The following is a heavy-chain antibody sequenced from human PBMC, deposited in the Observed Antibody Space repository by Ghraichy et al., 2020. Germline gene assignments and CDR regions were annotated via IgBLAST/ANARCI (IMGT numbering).Heavy chain of an antibody. CDR2: ISGSGGNT. J-gene: IGHJ4*02. Sequence: LSLTCAASEFTFSNYAMSWVRQAPGKGLEWVSGISGSGGNTYYADSVKGRFTISRDNSKNTLYLQMSSLRAEDTAVYYCAKDVTGSFDDYFDYWGQGTLVTVSS. CDR3: AKDVTGSFDDYFDY. D-gene: IGHD2-8*02. V-gene: IGHV3-23*01. CDR1: EFTFSNYA.